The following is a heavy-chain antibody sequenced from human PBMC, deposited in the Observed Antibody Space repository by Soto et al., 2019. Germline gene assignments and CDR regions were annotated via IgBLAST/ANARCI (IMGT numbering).Heavy chain of an antibody. CDR1: GVSISSGGYY. V-gene: IGHV4-31*03. Sequence: QVQLQESGPGLVKPSQTLSLTCTVSGVSISSGGYYWSWIRQHPGKGPEWIGYIYYSGRTYYNPFLKIRVTMSVDTSQNQFSLKLSSMTAADTAVYYCARSVDPLGQGTLVTVYS. CDR2: IYYSGRT. J-gene: IGHJ5*02. CDR3: ARSVDP.